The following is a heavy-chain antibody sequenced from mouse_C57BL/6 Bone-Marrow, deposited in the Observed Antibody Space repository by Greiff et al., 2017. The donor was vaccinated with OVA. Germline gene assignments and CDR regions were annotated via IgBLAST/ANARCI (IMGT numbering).Heavy chain of an antibody. Sequence: EVQVVESGGGLVKPGGSLKLSCAASGFTFSSYAMSWVRQPPDKRLEWVATISDGGSYTYYPDNVKGRFTISRDNAKNNLYLQMSHLKSEDTAMYYCARDPESYWGQGTLVTVSA. CDR3: ARDPESY. CDR2: ISDGGSYT. J-gene: IGHJ3*01. CDR1: GFTFSSYA. V-gene: IGHV5-4*01.